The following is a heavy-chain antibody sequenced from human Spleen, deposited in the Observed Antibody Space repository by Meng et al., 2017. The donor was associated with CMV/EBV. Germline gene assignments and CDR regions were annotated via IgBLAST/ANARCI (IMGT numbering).Heavy chain of an antibody. CDR2: IYHSEST. CDR1: GGSISSSNL. CDR3: ARSPPYDSSGRFDY. Sequence: VSGGSISSSNLWTWVRQVPGKGLEWIGEIYHSESTNYNPSLKSRVTISVDKFKNQFSLKLGSVTAADTAVYYCARSPPYDSSGRFDYWGQGTLVTVSS. D-gene: IGHD3-22*01. J-gene: IGHJ4*02. V-gene: IGHV4-4*02.